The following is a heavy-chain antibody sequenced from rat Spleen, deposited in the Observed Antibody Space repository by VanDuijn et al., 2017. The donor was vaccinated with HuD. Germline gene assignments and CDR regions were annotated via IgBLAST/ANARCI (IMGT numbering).Heavy chain of an antibody. J-gene: IGHJ3*01. Sequence: QVQLKESGPGLVQPSETLSLTCTVSGFSLTSYSVSWVRQSPGQGLEWMGGIWGDGSTKYNSALKSRLSISRDTSKSQVFLKINSLQTEDTAMYFCARWKYTTDWFAYWGQGTLVTVSS. D-gene: IGHD1-6*01. CDR2: IWGDGST. CDR1: GFSLTSYS. CDR3: ARWKYTTDWFAY. V-gene: IGHV2-15*01.